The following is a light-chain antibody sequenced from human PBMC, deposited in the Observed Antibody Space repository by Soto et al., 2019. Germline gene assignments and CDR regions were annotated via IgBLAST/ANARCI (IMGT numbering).Light chain of an antibody. CDR1: QSVSSSY. CDR2: SAS. V-gene: IGKV3-20*01. CDR3: QQYATSPWT. J-gene: IGKJ1*01. Sequence: FLTQSPVTLSVSPGELATFSCTASQSVSSSYLAWYHQKPGQAPRVLIYSASYRATGIPDRFSASGSGTDFTLTIRRLEPEDFAVYYCQQYATSPWTFGQGTKVDIK.